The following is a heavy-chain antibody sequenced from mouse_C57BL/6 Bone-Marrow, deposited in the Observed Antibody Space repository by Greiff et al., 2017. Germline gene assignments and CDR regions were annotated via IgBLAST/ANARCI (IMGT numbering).Heavy chain of an antibody. V-gene: IGHV1-74*01. CDR1: GYTFTSYW. Sequence: QVQLQQPGAELVKPGASVKVSCKASGYTFTSYWMHWVKQRPGQGLEWIGRIHPSDSDTNYNQKFKGKATLTVDKSSSTAYMPLSSLTSEDSAVYYCAIIYYEYDVAYWGQGTLVTVSA. J-gene: IGHJ3*01. D-gene: IGHD2-4*01. CDR3: AIIYYEYDVAY. CDR2: IHPSDSDT.